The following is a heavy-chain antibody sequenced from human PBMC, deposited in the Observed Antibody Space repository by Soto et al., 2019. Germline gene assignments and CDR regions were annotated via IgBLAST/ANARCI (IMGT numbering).Heavy chain of an antibody. CDR1: GFTFDDYA. J-gene: IGHJ6*02. V-gene: IGHV3-9*01. Sequence: PGGSLRLSCAASGFTFDDYAMHWVRQAPGKGLEWVSGISWNSGSIGYADSVKGRFTISRDNAKNSLYLQMNSLRAEDTALYYCAKDLIGHPSGGSCSFCPGIDVWGQGTTVTVYS. D-gene: IGHD2-15*01. CDR2: ISWNSGSI. CDR3: AKDLIGHPSGGSCSFCPGIDV.